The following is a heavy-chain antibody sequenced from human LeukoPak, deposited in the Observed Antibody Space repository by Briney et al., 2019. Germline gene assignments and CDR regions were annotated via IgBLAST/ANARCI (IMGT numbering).Heavy chain of an antibody. CDR3: ARGEQQLVLPFDY. CDR1: GFTFSSYA. CDR2: ISGSGGST. Sequence: GGSLRLSCAASGFTFSSYAMSWVRQAPGKGLEWVSAISGSGGSTYYADSVKGRFTISRDNSKNTLYLQMSSLRAEDTAVYYCARGEQQLVLPFDYWGQGTLVTVSS. D-gene: IGHD6-13*01. J-gene: IGHJ4*02. V-gene: IGHV3-23*01.